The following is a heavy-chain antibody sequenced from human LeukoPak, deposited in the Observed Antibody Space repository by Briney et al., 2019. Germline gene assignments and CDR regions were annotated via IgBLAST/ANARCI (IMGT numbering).Heavy chain of an antibody. CDR3: VTGHYDSRMYFDL. J-gene: IGHJ2*01. D-gene: IGHD3-16*01. Sequence: GGSLRLSCTASGLTFSTYWIHWVRQAPGKGLVWVSRIKFDGSLATYADSVKGRFTISRDNAKNTLYLQMNSLETEDTAVYYCVTGHYDSRMYFDLWGRGTLVTVSS. CDR2: IKFDGSLA. CDR1: GLTFSTYW. V-gene: IGHV3-74*03.